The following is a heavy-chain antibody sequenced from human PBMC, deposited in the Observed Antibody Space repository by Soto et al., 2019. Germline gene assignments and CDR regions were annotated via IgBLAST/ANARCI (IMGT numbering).Heavy chain of an antibody. Sequence: GASVKVSGKASGGTFSSYAISCVRQSPLRWREWMGGIIPIFGTANYAQKFQGRVTITADESTSTAYMELSSLRSEDTAVYHCARGDRRVVVTAADYYYYGMDVWGQGTTVTVSS. CDR3: ARGDRRVVVTAADYYYYGMDV. V-gene: IGHV1-69*13. CDR1: GGTFSSYA. J-gene: IGHJ6*02. CDR2: IIPIFGTA. D-gene: IGHD2-21*02.